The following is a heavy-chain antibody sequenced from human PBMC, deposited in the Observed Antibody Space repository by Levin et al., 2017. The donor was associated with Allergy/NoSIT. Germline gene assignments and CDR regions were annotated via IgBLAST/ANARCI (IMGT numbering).Heavy chain of an antibody. CDR1: GFTFYTYT. J-gene: IGHJ4*02. V-gene: IGHV3-21*01. CDR2: ITSSSNYK. CDR3: ARLEAPYYYDSSGSDY. Sequence: GGSLRLSCAASGFTFYTYTMSWVRQAPGKGLEWVSSITSSSNYKYYADSVKGRFTISRDNANNSLYLQLNSLRAEDKAIYYCARLEAPYYYDSSGSDYWGQGTLVTVSS. D-gene: IGHD3-22*01.